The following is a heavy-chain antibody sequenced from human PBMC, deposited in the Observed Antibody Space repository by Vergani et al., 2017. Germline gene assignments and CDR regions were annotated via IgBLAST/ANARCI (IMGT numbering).Heavy chain of an antibody. Sequence: QVQLQESGPGLVKPSETLSLTCTVSGGSISSYYWSWIRQPPGKGLEWIGYIYYSGSTNYNPSLKSRVTISVDTSKNQFSLKLSSVTAADTAVYYCARFFQLWDQDGVYYFDYWGQGTLVTVSS. J-gene: IGHJ4*02. V-gene: IGHV4-59*08. CDR3: ARFFQLWDQDGVYYFDY. CDR2: IYYSGST. CDR1: GGSISSYY. D-gene: IGHD5-18*01.